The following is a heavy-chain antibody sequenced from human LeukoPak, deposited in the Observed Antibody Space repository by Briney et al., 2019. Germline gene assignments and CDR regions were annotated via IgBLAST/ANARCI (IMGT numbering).Heavy chain of an antibody. V-gene: IGHV3-23*01. CDR2: ISGSGGST. D-gene: IGHD1-26*01. Sequence: GGSLRLSCAASGFTFSSYAMSWVRQAPGKGLEWVSAISGSGGSTYYADSVKGRFTISRDNSKNTLYLQMNSLRAEDTAVYYCAKDRGGSYLPHSFDYWGQGTLVTVSS. J-gene: IGHJ4*02. CDR3: AKDRGGSYLPHSFDY. CDR1: GFTFSSYA.